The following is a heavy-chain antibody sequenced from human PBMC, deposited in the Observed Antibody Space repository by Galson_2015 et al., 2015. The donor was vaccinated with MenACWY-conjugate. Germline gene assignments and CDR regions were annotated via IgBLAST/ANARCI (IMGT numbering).Heavy chain of an antibody. J-gene: IGHJ4*02. CDR2: ISGTGGTI. V-gene: IGHV3-23*01. D-gene: IGHD6-13*01. CDR3: AKKFGSSSWFRGFDS. CDR1: GFTFSGYA. Sequence: SLRLSCAASGFTFSGYAMTCVRQAPGKGLEWVSVISGTGGTIYYAEPVKGRFTISRDNSKNTLFLEMNSLRAEDTAVYYCAKKFGSSSWFRGFDSWGQGTLVPVAS.